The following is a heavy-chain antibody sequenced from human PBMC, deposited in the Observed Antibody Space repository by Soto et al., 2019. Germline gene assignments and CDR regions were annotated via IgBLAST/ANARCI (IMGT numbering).Heavy chain of an antibody. CDR3: ARPVDTAGYYFDY. CDR1: GGSISSSSYY. D-gene: IGHD5-18*01. CDR2: IYYSGST. Sequence: QLQLQESGPGLVKPSETLSLTCTVSGGSISSSSYYWGWIRQPPGKGLEWIGSIYYSGSTYYNPSLKSRVTISVDTAKHQFSLKLSSVTAADTAVYYCARPVDTAGYYFDYWGQGTLVTVSS. V-gene: IGHV4-39*01. J-gene: IGHJ4*02.